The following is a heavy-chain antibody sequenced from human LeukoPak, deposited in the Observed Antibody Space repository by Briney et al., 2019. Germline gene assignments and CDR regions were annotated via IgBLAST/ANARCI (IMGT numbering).Heavy chain of an antibody. J-gene: IGHJ4*02. Sequence: ASVKVSCKASGGTFSSYAISWVRQAPGQGLEWMGGIIPIFGTANYAQKFQGRVTITADESTSTAYMELSSLRSEDTAVYYCASGIVVVPAATLLDYWGEGTLVTVSS. CDR3: ASGIVVVPAATLLDY. CDR1: GGTFSSYA. CDR2: IIPIFGTA. D-gene: IGHD2-2*01. V-gene: IGHV1-69*13.